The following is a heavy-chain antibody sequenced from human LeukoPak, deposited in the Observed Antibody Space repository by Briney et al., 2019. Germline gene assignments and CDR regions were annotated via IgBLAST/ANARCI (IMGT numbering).Heavy chain of an antibody. CDR3: ASCGLQGGDCYYFDY. V-gene: IGHV1-69*13. Sequence: SVKVSCKASGGTFSCYAISWVRQAPGQGLEWMGGIIPIFGTANYAQKFQGRVTITADESTSTAYMELSSLRSEDTAVYYCASCGLQGGDCYYFDYWGQGTLVTVSS. D-gene: IGHD2-21*02. CDR2: IIPIFGTA. CDR1: GGTFSCYA. J-gene: IGHJ4*02.